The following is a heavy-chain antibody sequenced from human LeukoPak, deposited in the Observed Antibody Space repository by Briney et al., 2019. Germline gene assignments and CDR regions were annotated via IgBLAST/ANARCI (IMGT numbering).Heavy chain of an antibody. CDR1: GGSISSYY. CDR3: ARHRTTVTSDFDY. CDR2: IYYSGST. V-gene: IGHV4-59*08. J-gene: IGHJ4*02. D-gene: IGHD4-17*01. Sequence: SETLSLTCTVSGGSISSYYWSWIRQPPGKGLEWIAYIYYSGSTNYNPSLKSRVTISVDTSKNQFSLKLSSVTAADTAVYYCARHRTTVTSDFDYWGQGTLVTVSS.